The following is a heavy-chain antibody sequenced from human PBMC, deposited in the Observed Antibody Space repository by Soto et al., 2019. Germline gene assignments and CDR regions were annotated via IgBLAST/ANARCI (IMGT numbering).Heavy chain of an antibody. D-gene: IGHD1-26*01. CDR2: LWYDGSNK. Sequence: QVPLVESGGGVVQPGRSLRLSCAASGFTFSTYGMLWVRQAPGKGLEWVASLWYDGSNKHYADSVKGRFTISRDNSKKTVYLQMNSLRAEDTAVYYCARNGGIVGATTLDYWGQGTLVTVSS. CDR3: ARNGGIVGATTLDY. V-gene: IGHV3-33*01. CDR1: GFTFSTYG. J-gene: IGHJ4*02.